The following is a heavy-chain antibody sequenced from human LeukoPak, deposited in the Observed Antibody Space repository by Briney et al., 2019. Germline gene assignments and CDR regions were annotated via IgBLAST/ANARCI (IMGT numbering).Heavy chain of an antibody. CDR3: ARTVVNYFDY. CDR2: IYYSGST. V-gene: IGHV4-39*01. CDR1: GGSISSSSYY. J-gene: IGHJ4*02. Sequence: SGTLSLTCAVSGGSISSSSYYWGWIRQPPGKGLEWIGSIYYSGSTYYNPSLKSRVTISVDTSKNQFSLKLSSVTAADTAVYYCARTVVNYFDYWGQGTLVTVSS.